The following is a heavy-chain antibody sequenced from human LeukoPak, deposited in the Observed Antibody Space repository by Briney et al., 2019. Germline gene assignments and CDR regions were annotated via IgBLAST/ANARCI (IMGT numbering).Heavy chain of an antibody. V-gene: IGHV1-8*03. Sequence: ASVKVSCKASGYTFTSYDINWVRQATGQGLEWMGWMNPNSGNTGYAQKFQGRVTITRNTSISTAYMELSSPRSEDTAVYYCAKGGGLGYYYYMDVWGKGTTVTVSS. CDR1: GYTFTSYD. J-gene: IGHJ6*03. D-gene: IGHD1-26*01. CDR2: MNPNSGNT. CDR3: AKGGGLGYYYYMDV.